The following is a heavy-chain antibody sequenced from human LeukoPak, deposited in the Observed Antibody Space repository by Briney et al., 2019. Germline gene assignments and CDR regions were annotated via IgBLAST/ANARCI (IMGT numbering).Heavy chain of an antibody. CDR3: ARAIEATRRSTGTCNYFDY. Sequence: GGSLRLSCAASGFTFSDYYMSWIRQAPGKGLEWVSYIASSSSYTNYADSVKGRFTISRDKAKNSLYLQMNSLRAEDTAVYYCARAIEATRRSTGTCNYFDYWGQGTLVTVSS. V-gene: IGHV3-11*06. J-gene: IGHJ4*02. CDR1: GFTFSDYY. D-gene: IGHD5-12*01. CDR2: IASSSSYT.